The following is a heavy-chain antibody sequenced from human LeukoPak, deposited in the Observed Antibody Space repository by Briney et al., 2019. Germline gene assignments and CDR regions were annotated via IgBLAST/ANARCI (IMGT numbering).Heavy chain of an antibody. Sequence: GGSLRLSCAASGFTFSSYWMSWVRQAPGKGLEWVANIKQDGSEKYYVDSAKGRFTISRDNAKNSLYLQMNSLRAEDTAVYYCARDTFNYYYGSGSYDYWGQGTLVTVSS. CDR1: GFTFSSYW. V-gene: IGHV3-7*01. CDR3: ARDTFNYYYGSGSYDY. CDR2: IKQDGSEK. D-gene: IGHD3-10*01. J-gene: IGHJ4*02.